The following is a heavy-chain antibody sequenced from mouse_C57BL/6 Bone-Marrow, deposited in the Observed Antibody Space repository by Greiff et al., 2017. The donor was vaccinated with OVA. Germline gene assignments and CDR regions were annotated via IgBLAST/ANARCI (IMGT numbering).Heavy chain of an antibody. J-gene: IGHJ4*01. CDR2: IAPETGGT. V-gene: IGHV1-15*01. CDR3: TRWGDDYDRGYYYAMDY. D-gene: IGHD2-4*01. Sequence: QVQLQQSGAELVRPGASVTLSCKASGYTFTDYEMHWVKQTPVHGLEWIGAIAPETGGTAYNQKFKGKAILTADKSSSTAYMELRSLTSEDSAVYYCTRWGDDYDRGYYYAMDYWGQGTSVTVSS. CDR1: GYTFTDYE.